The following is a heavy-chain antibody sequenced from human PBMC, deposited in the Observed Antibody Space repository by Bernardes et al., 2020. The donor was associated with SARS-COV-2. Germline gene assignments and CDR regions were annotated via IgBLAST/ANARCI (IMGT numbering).Heavy chain of an antibody. Sequence: SEPLSLTRTVSGGSISSSSYYWGWLRQPPGKGLQWFGSIYYSGSTYYNPSLKSRVTISVDTSKNQFSLKLSSVTAADTAVYYCARRNRDYYDSSGYYVLGEYWGQGTLVTVSS. D-gene: IGHD3-22*01. CDR2: IYYSGST. V-gene: IGHV4-39*01. J-gene: IGHJ4*02. CDR3: ARRNRDYYDSSGYYVLGEY. CDR1: GGSISSSSYY.